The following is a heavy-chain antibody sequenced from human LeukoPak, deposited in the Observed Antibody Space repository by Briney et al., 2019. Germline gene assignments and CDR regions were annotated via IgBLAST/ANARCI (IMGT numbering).Heavy chain of an antibody. CDR2: IYPGDSDT. V-gene: IGHV5-51*01. J-gene: IGHJ6*02. Sequence: GESLKISCKGSGYSFTSYWIGWVRQMPGKGLEWMGIIYPGDSDTRYSPSFQGQVTISADKSISTAYLQWSSLKASDTAMYYCARNYYDSSGYPDEHYYYYYGMDVWGQGTTVTVSS. CDR3: ARNYYDSSGYPDEHYYYYYGMDV. CDR1: GYSFTSYW. D-gene: IGHD3-22*01.